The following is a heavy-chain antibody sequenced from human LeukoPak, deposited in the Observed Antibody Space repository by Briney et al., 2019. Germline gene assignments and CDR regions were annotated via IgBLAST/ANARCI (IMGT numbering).Heavy chain of an antibody. CDR2: ITSSSTYI. V-gene: IGHV3-21*01. CDR3: ARDPYSGSYGNDYYYYMDV. Sequence: GGSLRLSCEASGFTFNTYSMNWARQAPGKGLEWVSSITSSSTYIYYADSVKGRFTISRDDARNSLYLQMNSLRAEDTAVYYCARDPYSGSYGNDYYYYMDVWGKGTTVTISS. CDR1: GFTFNTYS. J-gene: IGHJ6*03. D-gene: IGHD1-26*01.